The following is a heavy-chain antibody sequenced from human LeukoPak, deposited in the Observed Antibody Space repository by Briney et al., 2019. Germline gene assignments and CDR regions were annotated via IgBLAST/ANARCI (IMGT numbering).Heavy chain of an antibody. V-gene: IGHV3-48*01. Sequence: GGSLRLSCAASGFNFNIWSTNWVRQAPGKGLEWISYLSRSTTIIYYADSVKGRFTISRDNAKNSLYLQMNSLRAEDTAMYYCARSGWYDDFDYLGQGTLVTVSS. D-gene: IGHD6-19*01. CDR3: ARSGWYDDFDY. CDR1: GFNFNIWS. CDR2: LSRSTTII. J-gene: IGHJ4*02.